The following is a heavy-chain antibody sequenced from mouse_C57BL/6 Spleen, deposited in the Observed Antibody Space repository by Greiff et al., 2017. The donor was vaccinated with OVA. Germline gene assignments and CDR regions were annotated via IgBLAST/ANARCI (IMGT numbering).Heavy chain of an antibody. CDR1: GFTFSDYG. CDR2: ISSGSSTI. CDR3: AREGPHYYGSSRYFDV. V-gene: IGHV5-17*01. Sequence: EVKVVESGGGLVKPGGSLKLSCAASGFTFSDYGMHWVRQAPEKGLEWVAYISSGSSTIYYADTVKGRFTISRDNAKNTLFLQMTSLRSEDTAMYYCAREGPHYYGSSRYFDVWGTGTTVTVSS. J-gene: IGHJ1*03. D-gene: IGHD1-1*01.